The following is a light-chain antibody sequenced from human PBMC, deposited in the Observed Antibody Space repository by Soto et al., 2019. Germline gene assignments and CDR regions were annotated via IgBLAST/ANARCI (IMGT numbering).Light chain of an antibody. CDR3: QQYNTYWT. V-gene: IGKV1-5*01. Sequence: DIHLTQSPSTLSASVGDRVTITCRASQTISHWLAWYQQKPGKAPKVLIFDASNLENGVPSRFSGSGSGTEFTLTITGLQPDDFATYYCQQYNTYWTFGQGTKVEI. J-gene: IGKJ1*01. CDR1: QTISHW. CDR2: DAS.